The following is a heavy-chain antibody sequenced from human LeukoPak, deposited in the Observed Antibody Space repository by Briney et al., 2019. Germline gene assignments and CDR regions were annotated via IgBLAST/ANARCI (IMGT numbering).Heavy chain of an antibody. CDR2: IYHSGST. Sequence: SGTLSLTCTVSGYSISSDYYCGWIRQPPGKGLEWIGSIYHSGSTYYNPSVKSRVTISVDTSKNQFSLKLSSVTAADTAVYYCARVGQPGDNWFDPWGQGTLVTVSS. CDR1: GYSISSDYY. V-gene: IGHV4-38-2*02. D-gene: IGHD3-10*01. J-gene: IGHJ5*02. CDR3: ARVGQPGDNWFDP.